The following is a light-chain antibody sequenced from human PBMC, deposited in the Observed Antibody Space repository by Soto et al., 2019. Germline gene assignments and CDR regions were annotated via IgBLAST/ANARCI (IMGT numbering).Light chain of an antibody. J-gene: IGKJ3*01. CDR2: DAS. CDR3: QQRSNWPPGT. Sequence: EIVLTQSPATLSLSPGERATLSCRASQSVSSYIAWYQQKPGQAPRLLIYDASNRATGIPARFSGSGSGTDFTLTISSLEPEDFAVYYCQQRSNWPPGTFGPGTKVDIK. V-gene: IGKV3-11*01. CDR1: QSVSSY.